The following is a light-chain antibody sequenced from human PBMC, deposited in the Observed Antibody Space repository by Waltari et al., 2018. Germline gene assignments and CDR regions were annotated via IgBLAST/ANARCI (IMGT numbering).Light chain of an antibody. CDR2: EVN. V-gene: IGLV2-8*01. J-gene: IGLJ3*02. CDR1: SSDVGGYNY. Sequence: QSALTQPPSASGSPGQSVTISCPGTSSDVGGYNYVSWYQHHPGKAPQLMVYEVNKRPSGVPDRFSGSKSGNTASLTVSGLQAEDESDYYCSSHAGSNHLVFGGGTKLTVL. CDR3: SSHAGSNHLV.